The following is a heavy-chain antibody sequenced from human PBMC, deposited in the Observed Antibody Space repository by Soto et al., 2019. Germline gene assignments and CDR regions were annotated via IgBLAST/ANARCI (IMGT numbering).Heavy chain of an antibody. V-gene: IGHV4-30-2*01. Sequence: SETLSLTCAVSGGSISIGGYSWSWIRQPPGKGLEWIGYIYHSGSTYYNPSLKSRVTISVDRSKNQFSLKLSSVTAADTAVYYCARLVIPAAPYYYYYGMDVWGQGTTVTVSS. J-gene: IGHJ6*02. CDR2: IYHSGST. D-gene: IGHD2-2*01. CDR3: ARLVIPAAPYYYYYGMDV. CDR1: GGSISIGGYS.